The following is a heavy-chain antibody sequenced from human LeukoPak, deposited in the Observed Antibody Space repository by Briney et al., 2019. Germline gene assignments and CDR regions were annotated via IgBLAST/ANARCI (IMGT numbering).Heavy chain of an antibody. V-gene: IGHV4-39*07. CDR2: IYYSGST. Sequence: SEALSLTCTVSGGSISSSSYYWGWIRQPPGKGLEWIGSIYYSGSTNYNPSLKSRVTISVDTSKNQFSLKLSSVTAADTAVYYCARDVSYYDSSGYQITNDAFDIWGQGTMVTVSS. CDR1: GGSISSSSYY. J-gene: IGHJ3*02. D-gene: IGHD3-22*01. CDR3: ARDVSYYDSSGYQITNDAFDI.